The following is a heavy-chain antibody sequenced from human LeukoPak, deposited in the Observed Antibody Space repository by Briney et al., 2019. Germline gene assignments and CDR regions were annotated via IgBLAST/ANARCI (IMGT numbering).Heavy chain of an antibody. CDR1: GGSISSYY. CDR2: IYYSGST. J-gene: IGHJ4*02. V-gene: IGHV4-59*08. CDR3: ARHSRRSIAVAGTPFDY. Sequence: SETLSLTCTVSGGSISSYYWSWIRQPPGKGLEWIGYIYYSGSTNYNPSLKSRVTISVDTSKNQFSLKLSSVTAADTAVYYCARHSRRSIAVAGTPFDYWGQGTWSPSPQ. D-gene: IGHD6-19*01.